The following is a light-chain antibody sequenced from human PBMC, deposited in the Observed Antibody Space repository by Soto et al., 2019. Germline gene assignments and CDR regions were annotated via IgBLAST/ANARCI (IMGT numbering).Light chain of an antibody. J-gene: IGKJ1*01. V-gene: IGKV3-11*01. CDR3: LQRNNWPPWT. Sequence: VLTQSQATLSLSPVERATISCRASQNVGTFLAWYQLKPGQAPRLVIYDASNRAAGIPDRFSGSGSGTDFTLTISGLEPEDFALYYCLQRNNWPPWTFGQGTKVDI. CDR1: QNVGTF. CDR2: DAS.